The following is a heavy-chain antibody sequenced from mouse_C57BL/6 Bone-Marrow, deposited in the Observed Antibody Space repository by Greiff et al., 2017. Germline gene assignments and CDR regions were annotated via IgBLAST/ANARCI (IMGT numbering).Heavy chain of an antibody. D-gene: IGHD3-2*02. CDR3: ARERRLRGGYFDY. CDR1: GFTFSDYY. V-gene: IGHV5-16*01. J-gene: IGHJ2*01. CDR2: INYDGSST. Sequence: EVKVVESEGGLVQPGSSMKLSCTASGFTFSDYYMAWVRQVPEKGLEWVANINYDGSSTYYLDSLKSRFIISRDNAKNILYLQMSSLKSEDTATYYCARERRLRGGYFDYWGQGTTLTVSS.